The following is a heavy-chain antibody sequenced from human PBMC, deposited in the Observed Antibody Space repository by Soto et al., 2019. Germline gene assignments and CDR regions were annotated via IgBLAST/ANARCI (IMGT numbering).Heavy chain of an antibody. CDR2: IWYDGSNK. J-gene: IGHJ6*02. V-gene: IGHV3-33*01. D-gene: IGHD6-6*01. CDR1: GFTFSSYG. CDR3: ARDRGRRIEQLVRDYYYYGMDV. Sequence: GGSLRLSCAASGFTFSSYGMHWVRQAPGKGLEWVAVIWYDGSNKYYADSVKGRFTISRDNSKNTLYLQMNSLRAEDTAVYYCARDRGRRIEQLVRDYYYYGMDVWGQGTTVTVSS.